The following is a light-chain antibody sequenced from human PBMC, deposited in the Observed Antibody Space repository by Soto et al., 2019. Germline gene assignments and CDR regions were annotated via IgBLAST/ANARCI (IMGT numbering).Light chain of an antibody. CDR2: LGS. CDR3: MQALQTPN. J-gene: IGKJ3*01. Sequence: DIVMTQSPLSLPVTPGEPASISCRSSQSLLHSNGYNYLDWYLQKPGQSPQLLIYLGSNRASGVPDRFSGRGSGTDFTMKISRVEAEDVGVYYCMQALQTPNFGPGTKVDIK. V-gene: IGKV2-28*01. CDR1: QSLLHSNGYNY.